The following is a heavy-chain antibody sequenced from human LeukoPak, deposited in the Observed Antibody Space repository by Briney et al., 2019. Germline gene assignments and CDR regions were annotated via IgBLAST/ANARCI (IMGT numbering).Heavy chain of an antibody. CDR1: GFTFSSYR. Sequence: GGSLRLSCAASGFTFSSYRMMWLRQAPGKAREWVSYISSSSSYIYYADSVKGGFTISRDNAKNSLYLQMNSLRAEDTAVYYCARLGATDFDYWGQGTLVTVSS. D-gene: IGHD1-14*01. V-gene: IGHV3-21*01. J-gene: IGHJ4*02. CDR3: ARLGATDFDY. CDR2: ISSSSSYI.